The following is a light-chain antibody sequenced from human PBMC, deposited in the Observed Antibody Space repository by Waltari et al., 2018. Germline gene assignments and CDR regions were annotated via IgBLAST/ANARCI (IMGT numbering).Light chain of an antibody. CDR2: WAS. J-gene: IGKJ1*01. CDR3: QQYYNTPQT. V-gene: IGKV4-1*01. Sequence: DILMTQTPDFMAVSLGKRATIHCKSIQSGLHSSNSKNYLAWYQQKPGQPPKLLIYWASTRESGVPDRFSGSGSGTDFTLTISSLQAEDVAVYYCQQYYNTPQTFGQGTKVEIK. CDR1: QSGLHSSNSKNY.